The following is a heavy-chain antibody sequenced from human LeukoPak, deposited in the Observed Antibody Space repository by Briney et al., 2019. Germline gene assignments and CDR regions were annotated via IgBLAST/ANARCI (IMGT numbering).Heavy chain of an antibody. CDR2: INNNGSTI. D-gene: IGHD2-15*01. J-gene: IGHJ6*02. CDR1: EFTFSDYY. CDR3: ARGDKDFYYGLDV. V-gene: IGHV3-11*01. Sequence: GGSLRLSCVASEFTFSDYYMRWIRQAPGKGLEWVAYINNNGSTIYYADSVKGRFTISRDNAKNSMHLQMNSLRAEDTAVYYRARGDKDFYYGLDVWGQGTTVTVSS.